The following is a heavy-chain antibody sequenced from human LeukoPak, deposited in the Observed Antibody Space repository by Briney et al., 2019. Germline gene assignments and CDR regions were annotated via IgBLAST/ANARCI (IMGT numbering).Heavy chain of an antibody. CDR1: GYTFTSYD. J-gene: IGHJ6*03. Sequence: ASVKVSCKASGYTFTSYDINWVRQATGQGLEWMGWMNPNSGNTGYAQKFQGRVTMTRNTSISTAYMELSSLRSEDTAVYYCARHEYSSSWGYYYYYMDVWGKGTTVTVFS. CDR3: ARHEYSSSWGYYYYYMDV. V-gene: IGHV1-8*01. D-gene: IGHD6-6*01. CDR2: MNPNSGNT.